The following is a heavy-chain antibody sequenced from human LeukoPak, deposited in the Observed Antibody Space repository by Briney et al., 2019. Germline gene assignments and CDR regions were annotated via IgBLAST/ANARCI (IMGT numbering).Heavy chain of an antibody. CDR2: ISSDSGTL. CDR3: ATPFDY. V-gene: IGHV3-48*01. Sequence: PGGSLRLSCAASGFTFRTCSMNWVRQAPGKGLEWVSYISSDSGTLYYADSVKGRFTISRDNAKNLLYLQMNSLRAEDTAVYYCATPFDYWGQGTLVTVSS. J-gene: IGHJ4*02. CDR1: GFTFRTCS.